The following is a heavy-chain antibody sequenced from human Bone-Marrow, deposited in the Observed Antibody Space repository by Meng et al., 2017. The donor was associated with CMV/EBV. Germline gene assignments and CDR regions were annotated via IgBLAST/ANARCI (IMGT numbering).Heavy chain of an antibody. CDR2: ISSSSSYI. CDR3: ARGGAGTDGMDV. J-gene: IGHJ6*02. Sequence: LSLTCAASGFTFSSYSMNWVRQAPGKGLEWVSSISSSSSYIYYADSVKGRFTISRDNAKNSLYLQMNSLRAEDTAVYYCARGGAGTDGMDVWGQGTTVTVS. D-gene: IGHD6-13*01. V-gene: IGHV3-21*01. CDR1: GFTFSSYS.